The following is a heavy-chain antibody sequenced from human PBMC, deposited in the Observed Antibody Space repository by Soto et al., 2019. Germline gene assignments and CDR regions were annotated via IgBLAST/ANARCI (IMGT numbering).Heavy chain of an antibody. CDR2: ISYDGSNK. V-gene: IGHV3-30-3*01. D-gene: IGHD3-10*01. J-gene: IGHJ4*02. Sequence: GGSLRLSCAASGFTFSSYAMHWVRQAPGKGLEWVAVISYDGSNKYYADSVKGRFTISRDNSKNTLYLQMNSLRAEDTAVYYCARAEVVRGVPFDYWGQGTLVTVSS. CDR3: ARAEVVRGVPFDY. CDR1: GFTFSSYA.